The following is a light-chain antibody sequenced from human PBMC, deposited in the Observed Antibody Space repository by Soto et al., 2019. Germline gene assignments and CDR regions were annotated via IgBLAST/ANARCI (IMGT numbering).Light chain of an antibody. CDR1: QSVRGNY. V-gene: IGKV3-20*01. Sequence: EVVLTQSPGTLSLSPGERATLSCRASQSVRGNYLAWYQQKPGQAPRLLIYGASSRATGIPDRFSASGSGTDSTLTISRLEPEDFAVYYCQQYGSSACTFGQGTKV. CDR3: QQYGSSACT. J-gene: IGKJ1*01. CDR2: GAS.